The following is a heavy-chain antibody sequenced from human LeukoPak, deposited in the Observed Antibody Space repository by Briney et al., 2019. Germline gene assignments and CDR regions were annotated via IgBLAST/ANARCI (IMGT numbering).Heavy chain of an antibody. V-gene: IGHV1-3*01. D-gene: IGHD3-10*01. Sequence: ASVKVSCKASGYTFTKYAMHWVRQAPGQRLEWMGWINAGNGNTKYSQKFQGRVTITRDTSASTAHMELSSLRSEDTAVYYCARIPVDPNIAIRGSYYYYGMDVWGQGTTVTVS. J-gene: IGHJ6*02. CDR2: INAGNGNT. CDR3: ARIPVDPNIAIRGSYYYYGMDV. CDR1: GYTFTKYA.